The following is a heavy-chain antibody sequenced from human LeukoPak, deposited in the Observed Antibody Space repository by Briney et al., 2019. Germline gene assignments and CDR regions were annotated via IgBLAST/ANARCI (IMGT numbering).Heavy chain of an antibody. CDR2: IYYSGST. D-gene: IGHD2-2*01. J-gene: IGHJ6*02. CDR1: GGSISSSNW. Sequence: PSETLSLTCAVSGGSISSSNWWSWVRQPPGKGLEWIGYIYYSGSTNYNPSLKSRVTISVDTSKNQFSLKLSSVTAADTAVYYCARGGYCSSTSCYRYGMDVWGQGTTVTVSS. V-gene: IGHV4-4*02. CDR3: ARGGYCSSTSCYRYGMDV.